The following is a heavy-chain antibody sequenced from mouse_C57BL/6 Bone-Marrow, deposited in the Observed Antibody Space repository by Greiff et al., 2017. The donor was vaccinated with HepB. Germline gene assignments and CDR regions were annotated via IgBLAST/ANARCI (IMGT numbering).Heavy chain of an antibody. CDR2: IDPEDGDT. J-gene: IGHJ3*01. D-gene: IGHD3-3*01. CDR3: AREGSCSAWFAY. V-gene: IGHV14-2*01. Sequence: EVQLQQSGAELVKPGASVKLSCTASGFNFNDYYMHWVKQRPEQGLEWIGRIDPEDGDTKYAPKFKGKATITADTSSNTAYLQLSSLNSDDTAVYYCAREGSCSAWFAYWGQGTLVTVSA. CDR1: GFNFNDYY.